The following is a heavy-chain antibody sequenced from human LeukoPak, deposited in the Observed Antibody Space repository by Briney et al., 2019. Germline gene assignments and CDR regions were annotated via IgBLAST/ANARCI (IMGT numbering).Heavy chain of an antibody. V-gene: IGHV3-21*01. Sequence: GGSLRLSCAAYGFTFSSYSMNWVRQAPGKGLEWVSSISSSSRYISYGDSVKGQFTISRDNAKNSLYLQMNSLRAEDTAVYYCARDRMVRYFDWLSDDAFDIWGQGTMVTVSS. CDR3: ARDRMVRYFDWLSDDAFDI. J-gene: IGHJ3*02. CDR1: GFTFSSYS. CDR2: ISSSSRYI. D-gene: IGHD3-9*01.